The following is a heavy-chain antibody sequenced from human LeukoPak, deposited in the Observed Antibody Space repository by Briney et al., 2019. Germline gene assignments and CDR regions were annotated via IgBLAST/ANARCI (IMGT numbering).Heavy chain of an antibody. CDR3: ARDLGYGYYFYYYLDV. D-gene: IGHD5-18*01. V-gene: IGHV4-4*07. CDR2: IHASGNN. J-gene: IGHJ6*03. Sequence: SETLSLTCTVSGRSISSYYWTWIRQPAGKGLEYLGRIHASGNNYYNPSLNSRVAISIDTSKDQFSLKVSSVAAADTAVYYCARDLGYGYYFYYYLDVWGKGTTVTVSS. CDR1: GRSISSYY.